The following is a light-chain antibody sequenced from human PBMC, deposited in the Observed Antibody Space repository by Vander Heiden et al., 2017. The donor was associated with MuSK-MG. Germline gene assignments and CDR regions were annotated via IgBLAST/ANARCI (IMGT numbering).Light chain of an antibody. CDR1: RSVFYNSANRNY. Sequence: DIVLTQPPDSLAVSLGERATINCKSSRSVFYNSANRNYLAWYQQKPGQPPKLLIYWASTRESGVPDRFSGSESGTDFTLTISSLQAEDVAVYYCQQHYSPPFTFGPGTKVDIK. CDR3: QQHYSPPFT. V-gene: IGKV4-1*01. CDR2: WAS. J-gene: IGKJ3*01.